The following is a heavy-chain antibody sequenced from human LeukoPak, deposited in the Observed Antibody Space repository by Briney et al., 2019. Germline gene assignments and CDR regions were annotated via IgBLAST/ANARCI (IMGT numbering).Heavy chain of an antibody. CDR3: ARERPYGGNPDAPNYYMDV. V-gene: IGHV1-69*05. D-gene: IGHD4-23*01. J-gene: IGHJ6*03. Sequence: GASVKVSCKASGGTFSSYAISWVRQAPGQGLEWMGGIIPIFGTANYAQKFQGRVTITTGESTSTAYMELSSLRSEDTAVYYCARERPYGGNPDAPNYYMDVWGKGTTVTVSS. CDR1: GGTFSSYA. CDR2: IIPIFGTA.